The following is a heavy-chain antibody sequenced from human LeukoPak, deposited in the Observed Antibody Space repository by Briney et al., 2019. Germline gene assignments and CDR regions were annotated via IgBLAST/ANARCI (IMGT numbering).Heavy chain of an antibody. V-gene: IGHV3-49*03. D-gene: IGHD3-10*01. J-gene: IGHJ5*02. CDR3: TRDTGSYLDSDWFDP. CDR1: GFTFGDYA. Sequence: GGSLRLSCTASGFTFGDYAMSWFRQAPGKGLKWVGFIRSKAYGGTTEYAASVKGRFTISRDDSKSIAYLQMNSLKTEDTAVYYCTRDTGSYLDSDWFDPWGQGTLVTVSS. CDR2: IRSKAYGGTT.